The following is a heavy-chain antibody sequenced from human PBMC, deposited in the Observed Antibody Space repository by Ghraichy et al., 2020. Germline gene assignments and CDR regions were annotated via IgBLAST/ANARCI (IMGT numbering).Heavy chain of an antibody. Sequence: GGSLRLSCAASGFTFSSYAMSWVRQAPGKGLEWVSAISGSGGSTYYADSVKGRFTISRDNSKNTLYLQMNSLRAEDTAVYYCAKDHGYDYVWGSYRYSNEYFDYWGQGTLVTVSS. CDR2: ISGSGGST. J-gene: IGHJ4*02. CDR1: GFTFSSYA. D-gene: IGHD3-16*02. CDR3: AKDHGYDYVWGSYRYSNEYFDY. V-gene: IGHV3-23*01.